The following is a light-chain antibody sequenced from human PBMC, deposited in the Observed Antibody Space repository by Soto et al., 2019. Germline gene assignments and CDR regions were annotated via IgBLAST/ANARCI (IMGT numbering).Light chain of an antibody. CDR1: SSNIGAGYD. Sequence: QSVLTQPPSVSGAPGQRVTISCTGSSSNIGAGYDVHWYQQLPGTAPKLLIYGNSNRPSGVPDRFSGSKSGTSASLAITGLQAEDEADYYCQSYDSSLSGLLFGGGTKVTVL. CDR2: GNS. J-gene: IGLJ2*01. CDR3: QSYDSSLSGLL. V-gene: IGLV1-40*01.